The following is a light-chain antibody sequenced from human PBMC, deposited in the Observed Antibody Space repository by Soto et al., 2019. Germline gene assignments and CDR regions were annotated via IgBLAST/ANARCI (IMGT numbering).Light chain of an antibody. Sequence: EIVMTQSPATLSVSPGERATLSCRASQSVSSNLAWYQQKPCQAPRLLIYGASTRATGIPARFSGSGSGTEFTLTISRLQSEDFAVYYCQQYNNWPPYTFGQGTKLEIK. V-gene: IGKV3-15*01. CDR3: QQYNNWPPYT. CDR2: GAS. J-gene: IGKJ2*01. CDR1: QSVSSN.